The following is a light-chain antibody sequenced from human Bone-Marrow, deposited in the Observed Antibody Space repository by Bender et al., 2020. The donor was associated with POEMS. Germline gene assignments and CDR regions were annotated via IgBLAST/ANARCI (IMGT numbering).Light chain of an antibody. CDR3: ATWDDSLNGWV. J-gene: IGLJ3*02. CDR1: SSKFGSYP. Sequence: QSVLTQPPSASGTPGQRVTISCSGSSSKFGSYPVNWYQQLPGAAPKLVIFNNSQRPSGVPDRFSGSNSGTSASLAISGLLSDGEADFYCATWDDSLNGWVFGGGTQLTVL. CDR2: NNS. V-gene: IGLV1-44*01.